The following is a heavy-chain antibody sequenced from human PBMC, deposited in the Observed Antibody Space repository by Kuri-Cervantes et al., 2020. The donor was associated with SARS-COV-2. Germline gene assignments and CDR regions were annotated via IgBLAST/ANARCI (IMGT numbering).Heavy chain of an antibody. CDR1: GGTFSSAI. CDR2: MNPNSGNT. V-gene: IGHV1-8*01. J-gene: IGHJ4*02. CDR3: ALVVPAATLDY. D-gene: IGHD2-2*01. Sequence: AAVKVSCKASGGTFSSAIISWVRQAPGQGLEWMGWMNPNSGNTGYAQKFQGRVTMTRNNSISTAYMELRSLRSDDTAVYYCALVVPAATLDYWGQGTLVTVSS.